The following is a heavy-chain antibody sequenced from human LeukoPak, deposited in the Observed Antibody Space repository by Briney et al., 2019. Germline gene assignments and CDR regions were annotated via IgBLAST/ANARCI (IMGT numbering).Heavy chain of an antibody. V-gene: IGHV3-53*01. CDR1: GFTVSGNY. CDR3: ARGYYGPALFDY. CDR2: IYSSGST. D-gene: IGHD3-10*01. J-gene: IGHJ4*02. Sequence: PGGSLRLSCAASGFTVSGNYMSWVRQAPGKGLEWVSFIYSSGSTSYEDSVKGRFTISRDNSKNTVYLQMNSLRAEDTAVYYCARGYYGPALFDYWGQGTLVTVSS.